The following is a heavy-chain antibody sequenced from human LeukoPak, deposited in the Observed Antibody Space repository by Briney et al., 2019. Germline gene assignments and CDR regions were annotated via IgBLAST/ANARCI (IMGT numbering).Heavy chain of an antibody. Sequence: GGSLRLSCAASGFTFSKAWMSWVRQAPGKGLEWVGRIKSKTDGGTTDYAAPVKGRFTISRDDSKNTLYLQMNSLKTEDTAVYYCTTDDYYDSSGYFPGFDYWGQGALVTVSS. D-gene: IGHD3-22*01. CDR1: GFTFSKAW. CDR3: TTDDYYDSSGYFPGFDY. V-gene: IGHV3-15*01. CDR2: IKSKTDGGTT. J-gene: IGHJ4*02.